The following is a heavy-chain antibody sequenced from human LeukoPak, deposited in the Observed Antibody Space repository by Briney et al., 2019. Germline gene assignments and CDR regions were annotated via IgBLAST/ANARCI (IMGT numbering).Heavy chain of an antibody. Sequence: SQTLSLTCAISGDSVSSNSAAWNWIRQSPSRGLEWLGRTYYRSKWYNDYAVSVKSRITINPDTSKNQFSLQLNSVTPEDTAVYYCARDQDSSGWFTGPSDAFDIWGQGTMVTVSS. V-gene: IGHV6-1*01. CDR2: TYYRSKWYN. CDR3: ARDQDSSGWFTGPSDAFDI. J-gene: IGHJ3*02. D-gene: IGHD6-19*01. CDR1: GDSVSSNSAA.